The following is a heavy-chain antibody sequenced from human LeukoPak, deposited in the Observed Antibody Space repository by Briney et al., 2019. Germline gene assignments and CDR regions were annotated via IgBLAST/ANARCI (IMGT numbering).Heavy chain of an antibody. CDR2: ISSSSSYI. J-gene: IGHJ4*02. CDR3: ARDEVVAATFDY. CDR1: GFTFSSDS. V-gene: IGHV3-21*01. Sequence: GGTLRLSCAASGFTFSSDSMNWVHQPTRGGLEWVSSISSSSSYIYYADSVKGRFTISRDNAKNPLYLQMNSLRAEDTAVYYCARDEVVAATFDYWGQGTLVTVSS. D-gene: IGHD2-15*01.